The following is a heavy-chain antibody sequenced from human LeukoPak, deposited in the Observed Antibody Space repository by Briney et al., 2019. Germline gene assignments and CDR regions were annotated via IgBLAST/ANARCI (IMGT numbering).Heavy chain of an antibody. J-gene: IGHJ3*02. D-gene: IGHD4-17*01. Sequence: ASVKVSCKVSGYTLTELSMHWVRQAPGKGLEWMGGFDPEDGETIYAQKFQGRVTMTEDTSTDTAYMELSSLRSEDTAVYYCATLGNYGDYGAGGFDIWGQGTMVTVSS. CDR1: GYTLTELS. V-gene: IGHV1-24*01. CDR3: ATLGNYGDYGAGGFDI. CDR2: FDPEDGET.